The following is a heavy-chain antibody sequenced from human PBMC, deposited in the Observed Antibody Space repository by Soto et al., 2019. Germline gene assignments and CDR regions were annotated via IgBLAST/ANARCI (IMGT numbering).Heavy chain of an antibody. J-gene: IGHJ6*02. Sequence: EVQLLESGGGLVQPGGSLRLSCATSGFTFSSYAMSWVRQAPGKGLEWVSAISGSGGSTYYADSVKGRFTISRDNSKNTLYLQMNSLRAEDTAVYYCAKGMGPYYYYGMDVWGQGTTVTVSS. CDR3: AKGMGPYYYYGMDV. CDR1: GFTFSSYA. CDR2: ISGSGGST. V-gene: IGHV3-23*01.